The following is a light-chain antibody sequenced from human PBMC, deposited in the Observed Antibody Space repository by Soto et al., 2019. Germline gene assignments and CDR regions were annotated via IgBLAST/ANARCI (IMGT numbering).Light chain of an antibody. J-gene: IGLJ1*01. CDR2: EVS. V-gene: IGLV2-8*01. Sequence: ALTQPPSASGSPGQSVTISCTGTSSDVGGYNYVSWYQQHPGKAPKLMIYEVSKRPSGVPDRFSGSKSGNTASLTVSGLQAEDEADYYCSSYAGSNNPYVFGTGNKVTVL. CDR3: SSYAGSNNPYV. CDR1: SSDVGGYNY.